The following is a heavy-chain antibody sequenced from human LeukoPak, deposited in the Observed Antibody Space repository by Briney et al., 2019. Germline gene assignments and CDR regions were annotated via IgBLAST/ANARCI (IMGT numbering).Heavy chain of an antibody. CDR1: GFTFSSYA. J-gene: IGHJ3*02. V-gene: IGHV3-23*01. CDR3: ARIAWDAFDI. D-gene: IGHD2-15*01. CDR2: ISGSGGGT. Sequence: GSLRLSCAASGFTFSSYAMSWVRQAPGKGLEWVSAISGSGGGTYYADSVKGRFTISRDNAKNTLYLQMNSLRAEDTAVYYCARIAWDAFDIWGQGTMVTVSS.